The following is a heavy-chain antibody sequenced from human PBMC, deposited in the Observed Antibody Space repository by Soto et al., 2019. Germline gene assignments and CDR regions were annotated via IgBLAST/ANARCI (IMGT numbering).Heavy chain of an antibody. CDR1: GFTFSSYA. D-gene: IGHD2-15*01. CDR3: AKDLISPFLCPGGMDV. Sequence: GGSLRLSCAASGFTFSSYAMNWVRQAPGKGLEWVSAISDSGGSAYFADSVKGRFTISRDNSKNTLYLQMNSLRAEDTAVYYCAKDLISPFLCPGGMDVWGQGTTVTVSS. J-gene: IGHJ6*02. V-gene: IGHV3-23*01. CDR2: ISDSGGSA.